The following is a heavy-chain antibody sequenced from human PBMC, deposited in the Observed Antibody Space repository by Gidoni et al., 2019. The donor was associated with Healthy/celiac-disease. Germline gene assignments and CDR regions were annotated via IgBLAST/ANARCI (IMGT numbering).Heavy chain of an antibody. CDR2: TYYSGST. Sequence: QLQLQESGPGLVKPSETLSLTCTVSGGSISSSSYYWGWIRQPPGKGLDWIGSTYYSGSTYSNPSLKSRVTISVDTSKNQFSLKLGSVTAADTAVYYCARHDRDGSYFDYWGQGTLVTVSS. CDR1: GGSISSSSYY. V-gene: IGHV4-39*01. J-gene: IGHJ4*02. D-gene: IGHD1-26*01. CDR3: ARHDRDGSYFDY.